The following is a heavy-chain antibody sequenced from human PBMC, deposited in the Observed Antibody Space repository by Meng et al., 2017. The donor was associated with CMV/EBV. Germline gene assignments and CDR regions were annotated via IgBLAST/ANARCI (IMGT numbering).Heavy chain of an antibody. CDR3: ASVQGLGVS. V-gene: IGHV4-61*02. CDR1: GGCISSGSYY. Sequence: QLQEAGPGLVKPSPTLSLTCTVSGGCISSGSYYWSSIRQPAGKGLEWIGRIYTSGSTNYNPSLKSRVTISVDTSKNQFSLKLSSVTAADTAVYYCASVQGLGVSWGQGTLVTVSS. D-gene: IGHD3-10*01. J-gene: IGHJ4*02. CDR2: IYTSGST.